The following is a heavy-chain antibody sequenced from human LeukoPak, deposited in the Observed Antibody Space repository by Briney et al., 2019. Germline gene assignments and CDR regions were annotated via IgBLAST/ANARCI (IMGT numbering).Heavy chain of an antibody. CDR3: ARSSRGAYDI. Sequence: PGGSLRLSCAASGVTVSNNYMSWVRQAPGKGLEWVSVIYSGGLIYYADSVKGRFTISRDNTRNTFYLQMNSLRADDTAVYYCARSSRGAYDIWGQGTMVTVSS. CDR1: GVTVSNNY. D-gene: IGHD6-13*01. V-gene: IGHV3-53*01. J-gene: IGHJ3*02. CDR2: IYSGGLI.